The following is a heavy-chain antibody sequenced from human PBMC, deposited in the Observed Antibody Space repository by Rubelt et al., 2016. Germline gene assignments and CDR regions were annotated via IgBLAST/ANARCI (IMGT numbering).Heavy chain of an antibody. D-gene: IGHD4-23*01. CDR3: ARRRGNRNLDAYDF. CDR2: IYPGDSDT. V-gene: IGHV5-51*01. Sequence: GESLKISCKGSGYSFSDYWIAWVRQMPGKGLEWMGIIYPGDSDTKYSPSLQGHVTISADESLGTAYLQWSSLKASDTAMVYCARRRGNRNLDAYDFWGQGTMVTVSS. CDR1: GYSFSDYW. J-gene: IGHJ3*01.